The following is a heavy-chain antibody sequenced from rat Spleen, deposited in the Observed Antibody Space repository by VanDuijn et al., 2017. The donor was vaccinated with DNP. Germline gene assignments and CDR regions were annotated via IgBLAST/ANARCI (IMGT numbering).Heavy chain of an antibody. CDR3: ARHMDTGPYYAMDV. Sequence: EVQLVESGGGLVQPGRSIKLSCVASGFIFSNYYMAWVRQGPAKGLEWVASISTGRGTTYYPESMKGRLTISRDNSKSTLYLQVDSLRSEDTATYYCARHMDTGPYYAMDVWGQGISVTVSS. D-gene: IGHD4-1*01. V-gene: IGHV5-25*01. J-gene: IGHJ4*01. CDR2: ISTGRGTT. CDR1: GFIFSNYY.